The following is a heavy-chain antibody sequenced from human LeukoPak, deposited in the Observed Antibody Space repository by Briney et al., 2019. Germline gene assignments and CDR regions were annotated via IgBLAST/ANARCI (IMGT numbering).Heavy chain of an antibody. V-gene: IGHV4-39*01. J-gene: IGHJ3*02. D-gene: IGHD3-22*01. Sequence: PSETLSLTCTVSGGSISSGSYYWGWIRQPPGKGLEWIGSIYYSGSTYYNPSLKSRVTISVDTSKNQFSLKLSSVTAADTAVYYCARVGDSSGYYYQNRASDAFDIWGQGTMVTVSS. CDR2: IYYSGST. CDR3: ARVGDSSGYYYQNRASDAFDI. CDR1: GGSISSGSYY.